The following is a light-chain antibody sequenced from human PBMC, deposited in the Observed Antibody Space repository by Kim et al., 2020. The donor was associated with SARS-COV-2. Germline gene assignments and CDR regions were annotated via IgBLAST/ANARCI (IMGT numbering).Light chain of an antibody. Sequence: SYELTQPPSVSVSPGQTARITCSGDALPKKYAFWYQQKSGQAPVLVIYEDRKRPSGIPERFSASTSGTTATLTINGAQVEDEADYSCYSTDSSGSQRVFGGGTQLTVL. CDR2: EDR. CDR3: YSTDSSGSQRV. CDR1: ALPKKY. J-gene: IGLJ3*02. V-gene: IGLV3-10*01.